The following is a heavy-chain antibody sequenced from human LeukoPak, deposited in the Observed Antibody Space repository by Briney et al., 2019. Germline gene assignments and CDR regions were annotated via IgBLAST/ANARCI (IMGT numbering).Heavy chain of an antibody. CDR1: GFTVSSNY. CDR2: IYSGGTT. Sequence: SGGSLRLSCAASGFTVSSNYMTWVRQAPGKGLEWVSVIYSGGTTYYADSVKGRFTISRDNSKNTLYLQMNSLRAEDTAVYYCARRKTYGSGSYCYYGMDVWGQGTTVTVSS. J-gene: IGHJ6*02. D-gene: IGHD3-10*01. CDR3: ARRKTYGSGSYCYYGMDV. V-gene: IGHV3-53*01.